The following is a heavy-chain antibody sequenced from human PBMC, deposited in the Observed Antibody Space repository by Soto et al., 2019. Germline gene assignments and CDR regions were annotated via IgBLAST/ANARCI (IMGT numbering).Heavy chain of an antibody. D-gene: IGHD6-19*01. V-gene: IGHV1-69*01. CDR1: GGPFSNYA. Sequence: QVQLVQSGAEVKKPGSSVKVSCKAPGGPFSNYAINWVRQAPGQGLEWMGVIIPTFTTGIIPIFGTPTYAQNFQGRVTITADESTGTAYMELSSLRPDDTAVYCWARDVWVGYGSGWHSYRNSVGGMDVWGQGTTVTVSS. J-gene: IGHJ6*02. CDR2: IIPIFGTP. CDR3: ARDVWVGYGSGWHSYRNSVGGMDV.